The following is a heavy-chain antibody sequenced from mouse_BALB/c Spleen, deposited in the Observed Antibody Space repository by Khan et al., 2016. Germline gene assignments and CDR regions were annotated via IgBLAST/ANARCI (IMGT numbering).Heavy chain of an antibody. CDR3: AGVGDY. CDR1: GYLITSDYA. Sequence: EVQLQESGPGLVKPSQFLSLTCTVTGYLITSDYAWNWIRQFPGNKLDWMGYLSYSVSTSYNPSLKSRFSITRDTSKNQFSLQLNSVTTEDTATYNSAGVGDYWGQGTSVTVSS. V-gene: IGHV3-2*02. J-gene: IGHJ4*01. CDR2: LSYSVST.